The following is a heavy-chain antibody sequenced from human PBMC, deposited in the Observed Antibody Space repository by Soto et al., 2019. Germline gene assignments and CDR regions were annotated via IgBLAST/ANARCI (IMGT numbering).Heavy chain of an antibody. CDR1: GGSISRYY. J-gene: IGHJ6*02. Sequence: QVQLQESGPGLVKPSETLSLTCTVSGGSISRYYWSWIRQPPGKGLEWIGYIYYSGSTNYNPSLKRRVTISVDTFKNQFSIELSAVTAADTAVYYCARGGDSYGYGYYYGMDVWGQGTTVTVSS. V-gene: IGHV4-59*01. CDR3: ARGGDSYGYGYYYGMDV. CDR2: IYYSGST. D-gene: IGHD5-18*01.